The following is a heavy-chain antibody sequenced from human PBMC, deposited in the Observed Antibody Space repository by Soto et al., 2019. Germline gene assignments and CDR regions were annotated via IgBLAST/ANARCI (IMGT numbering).Heavy chain of an antibody. CDR2: ISAYNGNT. CDR3: ARDGHVYDFWSGYYYYYGMDV. D-gene: IGHD3-3*01. Sequence: QVQLVQSGAEVKKPGASVKVSCKASGYTFTSYGISWVRQAPGQGLEWMGWISAYNGNTNYAQKLQGRVTMTTDTSTSTAYMELRSLRSDDTAVYYCARDGHVYDFWSGYYYYYGMDVWGQGTTVTVSS. J-gene: IGHJ6*02. V-gene: IGHV1-18*04. CDR1: GYTFTSYG.